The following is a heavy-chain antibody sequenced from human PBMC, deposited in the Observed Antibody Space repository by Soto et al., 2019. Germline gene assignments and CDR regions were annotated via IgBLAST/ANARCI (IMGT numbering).Heavy chain of an antibody. D-gene: IGHD3-10*01. CDR2: VHHSWGS. Sequence: QVQLQESGPGLVKPSETLSLSCTVSGGSISSYYWSWFRQSPGKRMEWIGSVHHSWGSSYNPSLQNRVAISLDPSKSQFSLKVTSVTATDTAVYYCARQGFGPLHGLVDVWGQGTTVTVSS. CDR1: GGSISSYY. V-gene: IGHV4-59*08. J-gene: IGHJ6*02. CDR3: ARQGFGPLHGLVDV.